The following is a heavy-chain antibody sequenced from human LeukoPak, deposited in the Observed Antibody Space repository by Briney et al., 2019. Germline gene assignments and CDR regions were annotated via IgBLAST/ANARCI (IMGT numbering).Heavy chain of an antibody. CDR1: GFTFSSYG. D-gene: IGHD3-16*02. Sequence: GGSLRLSCAASGFTFSSYGMHWVRQAPGKGLEWVAFIRYDGSNKYYADSVKGRFTISRDNSKNTLYLQMNSLRAEDTAVYYCAKDRGXXGXYRXXXXWXQGTLVTVSS. CDR2: IRYDGSNK. CDR3: AKDRGXXGXYRXXXX. V-gene: IGHV3-30*02. J-gene: IGHJ4*02.